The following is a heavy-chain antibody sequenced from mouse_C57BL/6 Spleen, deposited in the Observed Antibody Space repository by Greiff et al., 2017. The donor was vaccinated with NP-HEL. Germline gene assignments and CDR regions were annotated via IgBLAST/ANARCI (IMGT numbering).Heavy chain of an antibody. CDR2: IDPETGGT. Sequence: VQLQESGAELVRPGASVTLSCKASGYTFTDYEMHWVKQTPVHGLEWIGAIDPETGGTAYNQKFKGKAILTADKSSSTAYMERRSLTSEDSAVYYCTRYPYYYGSSPYYAMDYWGQGTSVTVSS. J-gene: IGHJ4*01. CDR3: TRYPYYYGSSPYYAMDY. V-gene: IGHV1-15*01. CDR1: GYTFTDYE. D-gene: IGHD1-1*01.